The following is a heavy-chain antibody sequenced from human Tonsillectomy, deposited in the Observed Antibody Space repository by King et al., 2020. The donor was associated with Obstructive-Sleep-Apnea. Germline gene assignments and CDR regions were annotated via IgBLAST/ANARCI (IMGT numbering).Heavy chain of an antibody. CDR3: ARAGISDASDI. J-gene: IGHJ3*02. V-gene: IGHV4-59*01. CDR2: IHNSGCTGRT. CDR1: GASISSSY. Sequence: QLQESGPGLVKPSETLSLSCTVSGASISSSYWNWIRQPPGKGLELIGFIHNSGCTGRTEYNPSLKSRLSISVDTSKNQFSLKLSSVTAADTAVYYCARAGISDASDIWGQGTMVTVSS.